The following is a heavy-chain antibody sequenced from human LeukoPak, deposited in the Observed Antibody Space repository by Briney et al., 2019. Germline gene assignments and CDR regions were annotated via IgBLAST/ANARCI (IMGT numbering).Heavy chain of an antibody. CDR3: ARDFAWGSGGAPIDDNWLDP. V-gene: IGHV1-69*04. CDR2: IIPILGIA. CDR1: GGTFSSYA. Sequence: GASVKVSCKASGGTFSSYAISWVRPAPGQGLEWMGRIIPILGIANYAQKFQDRATMTTDTPTSTAYMELRSLRFDDTAVYYCARDFAWGSGGAPIDDNWLDPWGQGILVTVSS. J-gene: IGHJ5*02. D-gene: IGHD7-27*01.